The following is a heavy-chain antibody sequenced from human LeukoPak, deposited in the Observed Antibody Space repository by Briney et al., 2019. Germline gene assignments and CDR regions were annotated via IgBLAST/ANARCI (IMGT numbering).Heavy chain of an antibody. CDR1: GGSISSSTYY. V-gene: IGHV4-39*07. Sequence: SETLSLTCTVSGGSISSSTYYWGWIRQPPGKGLYWIGTIYSYGSTNYNPSLKSRVTISVDKSKNQLSLKLSSVTAADTAVYYCARNKGRYGSGRVHFDPWGQGTLVTVSS. CDR3: ARNKGRYGSGRVHFDP. J-gene: IGHJ5*02. D-gene: IGHD3-10*01. CDR2: IYSYGST.